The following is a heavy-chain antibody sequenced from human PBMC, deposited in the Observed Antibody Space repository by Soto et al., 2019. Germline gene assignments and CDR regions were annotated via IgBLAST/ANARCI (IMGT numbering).Heavy chain of an antibody. Sequence: GGSLRLSCAASGLTFSMYWMHWVLQVPGKGPEWVSRINDDGSHTNYADSVKGRFTISRDNAKNTSYLQMNDLRDEDTAVYYCTRGPRSTSTGTGAFWGQGTLVTVSS. D-gene: IGHD1-1*01. CDR1: GLTFSMYW. V-gene: IGHV3-74*01. J-gene: IGHJ4*02. CDR3: TRGPRSTSTGTGAF. CDR2: INDDGSHT.